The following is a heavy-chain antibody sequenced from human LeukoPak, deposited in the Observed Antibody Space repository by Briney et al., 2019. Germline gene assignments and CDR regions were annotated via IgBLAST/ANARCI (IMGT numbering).Heavy chain of an antibody. CDR1: GFTFSTYW. J-gene: IGHJ4*02. CDR2: IKQDGSEK. D-gene: IGHD3-3*01. CDR3: ARDQYYDFWSGYYPRYYFDY. Sequence: GGSLGLSCTASGFTFSTYWMDWVRQAPGKGLEWVANIKQDGSEKYYVDSVKGRFTISRDNSKNTLYLRMNSLRAEDTAVYYCARDQYYDFWSGYYPRYYFDYWGQGTLVTVSS. V-gene: IGHV3-7*01.